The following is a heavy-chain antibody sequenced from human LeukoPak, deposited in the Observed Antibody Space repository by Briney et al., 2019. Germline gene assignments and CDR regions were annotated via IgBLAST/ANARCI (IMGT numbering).Heavy chain of an antibody. CDR3: ARDLDDYVWGSYLC. D-gene: IGHD3-16*02. CDR2: TYSGGST. J-gene: IGHJ4*02. CDR1: GFIVSNNY. V-gene: IGHV3-53*01. Sequence: TGGTLRLSCAASGFIVSNNYMSWVRHAPGQGLEWVSVTYSGGSTYYADSVKGRFIISRDNSKNTLYLQMNSLRAEDTAVYYCARDLDDYVWGSYLCWGQGTLVTVSS.